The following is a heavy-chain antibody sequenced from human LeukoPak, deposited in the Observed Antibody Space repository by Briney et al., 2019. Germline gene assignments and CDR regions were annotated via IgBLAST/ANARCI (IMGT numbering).Heavy chain of an antibody. CDR3: AKGRVEMATIVDY. V-gene: IGHV3-33*06. CDR2: IWYDGSNK. Sequence: PGGSLRLSCAASGFTFDDYGMSWVRQAPGKGLEWVAVIWYDGSNKYYADSVKGRFSISRDNSKNTLYLQMNSLRAEDTAVYYCAKGRVEMATIVDYWGQGTLVTVSS. D-gene: IGHD5-24*01. J-gene: IGHJ4*02. CDR1: GFTFDDYG.